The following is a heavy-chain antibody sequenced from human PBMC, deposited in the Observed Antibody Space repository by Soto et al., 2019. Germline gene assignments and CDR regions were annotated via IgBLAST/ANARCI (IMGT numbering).Heavy chain of an antibody. CDR1: GGSISGGGSY. J-gene: IGHJ4*02. CDR2: VYYFGNI. V-gene: IGHV4-39*01. D-gene: IGHD3-22*01. Sequence: PSETLSLTCTVSGGSISGGGSYWAWIRQSPGKGLEWLGSVYYFGNIYYNPALKSRVTISIDTSKNQFSLRLSSVTAADTDVYYCVRSFTVIVVAPGYWGQGTLVTVFS. CDR3: VRSFTVIVVAPGY.